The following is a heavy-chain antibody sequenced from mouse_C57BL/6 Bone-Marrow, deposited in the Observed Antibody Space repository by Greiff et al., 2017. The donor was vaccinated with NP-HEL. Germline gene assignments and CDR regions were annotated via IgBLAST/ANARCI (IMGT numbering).Heavy chain of an antibody. CDR1: GFTFSSYG. Sequence: EVKVVESGGDLVKPGGSLKLSCAASGFTFSSYGMSWVRQTPDKRLEWVATISSGGSYTYYPDSVKGRFTISRDNAKNTLYLQMSSLKSEDTAMYYCARSYDYDVAWFAYWGQGTRVTVSA. CDR3: ARSYDYDVAWFAY. J-gene: IGHJ3*01. CDR2: ISSGGSYT. V-gene: IGHV5-6*01. D-gene: IGHD2-4*01.